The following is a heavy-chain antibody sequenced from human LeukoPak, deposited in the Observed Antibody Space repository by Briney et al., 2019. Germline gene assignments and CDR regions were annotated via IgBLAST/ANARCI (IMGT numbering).Heavy chain of an antibody. CDR1: GGSISSYY. D-gene: IGHD3-10*01. J-gene: IGHJ5*02. V-gene: IGHV4-59*01. CDR3: ARDIRTGYYYGSGSYPYNWFDP. Sequence: SETLSLTCTVSGGSISSYYWSWSRQPPGKGLEWIGYIYYSGRTNYNPSLKSRVTISVDTSKNQFSLKLSSVTAADTAVYYCARDIRTGYYYGSGSYPYNWFDPWGQGTLVTVSS. CDR2: IYYSGRT.